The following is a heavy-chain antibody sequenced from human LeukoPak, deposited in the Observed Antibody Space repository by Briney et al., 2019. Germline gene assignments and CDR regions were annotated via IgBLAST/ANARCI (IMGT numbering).Heavy chain of an antibody. D-gene: IGHD2-15*01. Sequence: GGSLRLSCAASGFTFSSYAMHWVRQAPGKGLEWVAVISYDGSNKYYADSVEGRFTISRDNSKNTLYLQMNSLRAEDTAVYYCARGDRVSRYVVSFDYWGQGALVTVSS. V-gene: IGHV3-30*01. J-gene: IGHJ4*02. CDR3: ARGDRVSRYVVSFDY. CDR1: GFTFSSYA. CDR2: ISYDGSNK.